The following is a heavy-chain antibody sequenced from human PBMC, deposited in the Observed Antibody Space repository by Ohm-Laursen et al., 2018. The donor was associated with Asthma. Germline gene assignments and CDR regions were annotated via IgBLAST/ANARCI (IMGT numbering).Heavy chain of an antibody. CDR3: ARDAGIYGGNSIDY. D-gene: IGHD4-23*01. CDR2: TNPRGGYT. CDR1: GYTFPNYY. V-gene: IGHV1-46*01. Sequence: ASVKVSCKGSGYTFPNYYLHWVRQAPGQGLEWMGITNPRGGYTIYAQKFQGRVTMTSDTSTNTVYMELTSLRSEDAAVFYCARDAGIYGGNSIDYWGQGTLVTVSS. J-gene: IGHJ4*02.